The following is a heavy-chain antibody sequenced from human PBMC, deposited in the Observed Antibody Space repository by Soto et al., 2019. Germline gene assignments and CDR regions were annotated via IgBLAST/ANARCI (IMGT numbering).Heavy chain of an antibody. CDR3: ARDGGDYAFDY. D-gene: IGHD4-17*01. J-gene: IGHJ4*02. CDR2: IKQDGSEK. Sequence: EVQLVESGGGLVQPGGSLRLSCAASGFTFSSYWMSWVRQAPGKGLEWVANIKQDGSEKYYVDSVKGRFTISRDNAKNSVYLQMNSLRAEDTAVYYCARDGGDYAFDYWGQGTLVTVSS. CDR1: GFTFSSYW. V-gene: IGHV3-7*04.